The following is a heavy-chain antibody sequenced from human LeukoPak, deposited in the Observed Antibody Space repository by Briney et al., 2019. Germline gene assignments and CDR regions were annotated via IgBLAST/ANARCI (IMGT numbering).Heavy chain of an antibody. CDR1: GFTFSSYG. J-gene: IGHJ4*02. Sequence: GGSLRLSCAASGFTFSSYGMHWVRQAPGKGLEWVAVISYDGSNKYYADSVKGRFTISRDNSKNTLYLQMNSLRAEDTAVYYCATAISRGDYWGQGTLVTVSS. V-gene: IGHV3-30*03. CDR3: ATAISRGDY. CDR2: ISYDGSNK.